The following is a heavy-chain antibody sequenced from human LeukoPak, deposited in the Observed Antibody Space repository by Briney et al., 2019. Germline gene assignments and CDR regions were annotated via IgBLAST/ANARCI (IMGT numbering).Heavy chain of an antibody. CDR3: ATADRSGYYPD. CDR2: ITSNGRST. V-gene: IGHV3-64*01. D-gene: IGHD3-10*01. J-gene: IGHJ4*02. CDR1: GFTFSSYD. Sequence: GGSLRLSCAASGFTFSSYDMHWVRQAPGKGLEYVSAITSNGRSTYYANSVKGRFTISRDNPKNTLYLQMGSLRAEDIAVYYCATADRSGYYPDWGQGTLVTVSS.